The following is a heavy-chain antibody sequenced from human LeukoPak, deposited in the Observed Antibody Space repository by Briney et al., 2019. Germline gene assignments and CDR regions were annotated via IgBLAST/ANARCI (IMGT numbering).Heavy chain of an antibody. V-gene: IGHV3-7*01. D-gene: IGHD1-26*01. J-gene: IGHJ4*02. CDR2: IRQDGGDI. CDR1: GFTLGNYW. Sequence: GGSLRLSCEAFGFTLGNYWVAWVRQGPGEGLEWLANIRQDGGDIGQADSVKGRFTISRDNAKNSLYLQMNSLEADDSGLYYCARDVHGTLDYWGQGILVTVSS. CDR3: ARDVHGTLDY.